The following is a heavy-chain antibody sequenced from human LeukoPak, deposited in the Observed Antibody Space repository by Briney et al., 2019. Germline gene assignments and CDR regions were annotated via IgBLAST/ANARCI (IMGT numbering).Heavy chain of an antibody. Sequence: PGGSLRLSCAAPGFAFSDYSMNWVRQAPGKGLEWIANTRGSGSGMGSGSYYAGAVKGRFTISRDNAKNSLYLQMNSLRAEDTAFYFCAGDDNWGFDYWGQGALVTVSS. J-gene: IGHJ4*02. CDR1: GFAFSDYS. D-gene: IGHD7-27*01. CDR3: AGDDNWGFDY. V-gene: IGHV3-21*05. CDR2: TRGSGSGMGSGS.